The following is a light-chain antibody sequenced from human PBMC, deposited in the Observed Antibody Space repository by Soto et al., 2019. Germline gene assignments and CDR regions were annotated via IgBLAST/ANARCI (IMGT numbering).Light chain of an antibody. CDR2: DAS. CDR3: QQYVTSPYT. V-gene: IGKV3-20*01. Sequence: ENVLTQSPGTLSLSPGERATLSCRASQSVGSTYLAWYQQKPGQAPRLLIYDASSRATGIPDRFSGSGSGTVFTLTISRPEPEDLAVSYCQQYVTSPYTFGKGAKLEIK. CDR1: QSVGSTY. J-gene: IGKJ2*01.